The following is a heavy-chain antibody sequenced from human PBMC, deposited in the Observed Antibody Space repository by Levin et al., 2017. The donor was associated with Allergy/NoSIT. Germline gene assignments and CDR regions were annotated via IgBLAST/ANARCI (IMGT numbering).Heavy chain of an antibody. CDR1: GFSFRSFG. CDR3: AKDVVFGTSSWSLDF. V-gene: IGHV3-30*18. CDR2: ISYDESDK. Sequence: LSLTCAASGFSFRSFGMHWVRQAPGKGLEWVAVISYDESDKFYADSVKGRFTTSRDNTKNTLYLQMNSLRSEDAAVYYCAKDVVFGTSSWSLDFWGQGTLVTVSS. D-gene: IGHD6-13*01. J-gene: IGHJ4*02.